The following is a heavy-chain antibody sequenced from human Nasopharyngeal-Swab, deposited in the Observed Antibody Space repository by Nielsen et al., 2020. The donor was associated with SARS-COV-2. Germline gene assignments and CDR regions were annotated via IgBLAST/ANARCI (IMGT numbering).Heavy chain of an antibody. CDR3: ARDAPDYGDYAIDY. D-gene: IGHD4-17*01. CDR2: ISYDGSNK. V-gene: IGHV3-30-3*01. Sequence: VRQAPGKGLEWVAVISYDGSNKYYADSVKGRFTIPRDNSKNTLYLQTNSLRAEDTAVYYCARDAPDYGDYAIDYWGQGTLVTVSS. J-gene: IGHJ4*02.